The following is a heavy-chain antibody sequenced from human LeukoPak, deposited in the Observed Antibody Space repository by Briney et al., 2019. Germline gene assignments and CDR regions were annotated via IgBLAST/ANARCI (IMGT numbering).Heavy chain of an antibody. CDR1: GGSISSYY. Sequence: SETLSFTCTVSGGSISSYYWSWIRQPPGKGLEWIGYIYYSGSTNYNPSLKSRVTISVDTSKNQFSLKLSSVTAADTVVYYCARDLSSLGFDPWGQGTLVTVSS. V-gene: IGHV4-59*01. J-gene: IGHJ5*02. CDR3: ARDLSSLGFDP. CDR2: IYYSGST.